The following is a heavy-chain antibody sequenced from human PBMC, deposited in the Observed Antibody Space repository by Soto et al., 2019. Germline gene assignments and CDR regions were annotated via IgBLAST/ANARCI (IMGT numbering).Heavy chain of an antibody. V-gene: IGHV4-59*01. Sequence: SETLSLTCTVSGGSISSYYWSWIRQPPGKGLEWIGYIYYSGSTNYNPSLKSRVTISVDTSKNQFSLKLSSVTAADTAVYYCARGVRGVIPYTFDYWGQGTLVTVSS. D-gene: IGHD3-10*01. CDR2: IYYSGST. J-gene: IGHJ4*02. CDR3: ARGVRGVIPYTFDY. CDR1: GGSISSYY.